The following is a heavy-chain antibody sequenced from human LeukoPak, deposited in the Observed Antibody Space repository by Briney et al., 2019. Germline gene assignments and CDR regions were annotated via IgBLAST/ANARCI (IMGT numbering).Heavy chain of an antibody. J-gene: IGHJ6*03. CDR3: ARTPQDFYYMDV. CDR2: INHSGST. D-gene: IGHD2-15*01. Sequence: SETLSLTCAVYGGSFSGYYWSWIRQPPGKGPEWIGEINHSGSTNYNPSLKSRVTISVDTSKNQFSLKLSSVTAADTAVYYCARTPQDFYYMDVWGKGTTVTVSS. V-gene: IGHV4-34*01. CDR1: GGSFSGYY.